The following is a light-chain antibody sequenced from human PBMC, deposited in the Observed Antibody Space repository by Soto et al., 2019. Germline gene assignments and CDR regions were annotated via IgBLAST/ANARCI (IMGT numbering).Light chain of an antibody. CDR3: QQFHNWPPLT. CDR1: ENIGAT. CDR2: GAS. J-gene: IGKJ4*01. Sequence: EIVMTQSPATLSVSPGERATLSCRASENIGATLAWYQQKPGQAPRLLFYGASTRATGTPARFSGSGFGTEFTLTISGLQSEDFAVYYCQQFHNWPPLTFGGGTKVEI. V-gene: IGKV3-15*01.